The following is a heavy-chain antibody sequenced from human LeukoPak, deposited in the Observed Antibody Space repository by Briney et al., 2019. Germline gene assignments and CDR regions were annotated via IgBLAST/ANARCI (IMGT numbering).Heavy chain of an antibody. CDR2: IYSSGST. D-gene: IGHD6-13*01. Sequence: PSETLSLTCTVSGGSISSGGYYWSWIRQPPGKGLEWIGYIYSSGSTEYNPSLKSRLTISVDTSKNQFSLSLSSVTAADTAVYFCARQIHGSSWIRGGHDPFDIWGQGTPVTVSS. J-gene: IGHJ3*02. CDR3: ARQIHGSSWIRGGHDPFDI. V-gene: IGHV4-61*08. CDR1: GGSISSGGYY.